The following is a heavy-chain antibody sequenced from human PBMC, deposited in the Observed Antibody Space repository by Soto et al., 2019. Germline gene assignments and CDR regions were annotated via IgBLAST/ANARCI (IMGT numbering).Heavy chain of an antibody. D-gene: IGHD1-7*01. V-gene: IGHV1-2*04. CDR3: AREAGTGGYDFDY. J-gene: IGHJ4*02. Sequence: ASVKVSCKASGYTFTGYYMHWVRQAPGQGLEWMGWINPNSGGTNYAQKFQGWVTMTRDTSISTAYMELSRLRSDDTAVYYCAREAGTGGYDFDYWGQGTLVTVSS. CDR2: INPNSGGT. CDR1: GYTFTGYY.